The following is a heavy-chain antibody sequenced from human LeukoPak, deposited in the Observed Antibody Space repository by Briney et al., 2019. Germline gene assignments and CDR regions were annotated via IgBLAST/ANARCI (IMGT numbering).Heavy chain of an antibody. CDR3: ARGRSTVTTWADY. CDR1: GFTFSSYE. D-gene: IGHD4-17*01. Sequence: PGGSLRLSCAASGFTFSSYEMNWVRQAPGKGLEWVSYISNSGSTIYYADSVKGRFTISRDNAKNSLYLQMNSLRAEDTAVYYCARGRSTVTTWADYWGQGTLVTVSS. CDR2: ISNSGSTI. J-gene: IGHJ4*02. V-gene: IGHV3-48*03.